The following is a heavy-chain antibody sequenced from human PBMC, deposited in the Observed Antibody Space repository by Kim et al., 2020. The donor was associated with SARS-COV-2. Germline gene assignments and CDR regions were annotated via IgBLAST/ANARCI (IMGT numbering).Heavy chain of an antibody. Sequence: GGSLRLSCAASGFTFSGSAMHWVRQASGKGLEWVGRIRSKANSYATAYAASVKGRFTISRDDSKNTAYLQMNSLKTEDTAVYYCTRSRIRGYSGYDHDAFDIWGQGTMVTVSS. CDR2: IRSKANSYAT. V-gene: IGHV3-73*01. CDR3: TRSRIRGYSGYDHDAFDI. J-gene: IGHJ3*02. CDR1: GFTFSGSA. D-gene: IGHD5-12*01.